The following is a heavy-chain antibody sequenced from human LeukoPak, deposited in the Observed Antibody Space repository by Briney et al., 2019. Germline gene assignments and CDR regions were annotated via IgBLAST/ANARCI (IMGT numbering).Heavy chain of an antibody. J-gene: IGHJ4*02. CDR1: GFTFSSYG. CDR2: ISYDGSNK. D-gene: IGHD4-23*01. CDR3: ANLLRWEPY. V-gene: IGHV3-30*18. Sequence: PGRSLRLSCAASGFTFSSYGMHWVRQAPGKGLEWVAVISYDGSNKYYADSEKGRFTISRDNSKNTLYLQMNSLRAEDTAVYYCANLLRWEPYWGQGTLVTVSS.